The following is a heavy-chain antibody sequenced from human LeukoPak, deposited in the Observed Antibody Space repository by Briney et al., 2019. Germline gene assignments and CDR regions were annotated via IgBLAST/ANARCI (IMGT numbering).Heavy chain of an antibody. V-gene: IGHV4-59*08. CDR2: IVHNGRT. CDR3: ARHLGLMTNLQY. Sequence: PSETLSLTCTVSGGSISRYYWSWIRLPPGKGLEYIGCIVHNGRTNYSPSLQSRVTMSVDTSKNQFSLNLTSVTAADTAVYYCARHLGLMTNLQYWGPGTLITVSS. J-gene: IGHJ1*01. CDR1: GGSISRYY. D-gene: IGHD3-16*01.